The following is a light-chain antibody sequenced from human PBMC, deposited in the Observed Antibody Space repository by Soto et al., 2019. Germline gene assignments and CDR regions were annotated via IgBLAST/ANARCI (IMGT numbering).Light chain of an antibody. V-gene: IGKV3-15*01. J-gene: IGKJ4*01. CDR1: QGIGDT. CDR3: QQYDAWPLT. Sequence: ELVMTQSPATLSVSPGAGATLSCRASQGIGDTLAWYQQKPGQTPRLLIYDTSIRATGVPARFSGSVSGTELTITISRLEPEDFAVYYGQQYDAWPLTFGGGTKVDIK. CDR2: DTS.